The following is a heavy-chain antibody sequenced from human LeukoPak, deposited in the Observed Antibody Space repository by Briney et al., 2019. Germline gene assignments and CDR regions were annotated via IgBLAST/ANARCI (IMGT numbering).Heavy chain of an antibody. CDR1: GITLSNYG. CDR3: AKRGVVIRVVLVGFHKEAYYFDS. CDR2: ISGSGGRT. J-gene: IGHJ4*02. D-gene: IGHD3-10*01. V-gene: IGHV3-23*01. Sequence: GGSLRLSCAVSGITLSNYGMSWVRQAPGKGLEWVAGISGSGGRTNYADSVKGRFTISRDSPKNTLYLQMNSLRAEDTAVYFCAKRGVVIRVVLVGFHKEAYYFDSWGQGALVAVSS.